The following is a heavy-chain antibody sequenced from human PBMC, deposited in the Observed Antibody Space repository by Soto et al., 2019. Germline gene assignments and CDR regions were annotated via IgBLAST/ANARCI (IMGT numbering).Heavy chain of an antibody. V-gene: IGHV3-23*01. D-gene: IGHD5-18*01. Sequence: GGSLRLSCAASGFTFSSFALSWVRQAPGKGLEWVSAISGGGDGTDYANSVKGRFTISRDNSKNTLYLQMNSLRAEDTAVYYCAGPGYSSQDYWGQGALVTVSS. CDR2: ISGGGDGT. CDR3: AGPGYSSQDY. J-gene: IGHJ4*02. CDR1: GFTFSSFA.